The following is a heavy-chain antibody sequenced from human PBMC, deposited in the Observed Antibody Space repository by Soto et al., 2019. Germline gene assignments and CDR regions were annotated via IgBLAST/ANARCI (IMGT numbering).Heavy chain of an antibody. CDR1: GFIFSNYA. D-gene: IGHD3-22*01. CDR2: MSFDGNNE. V-gene: IGHV3-30*01. Sequence: GGSLRLSCAASGFIFSNYAFHWVRQAPGKGLEWVALMSFDGNNEYYADSVKGRFTISRDNSKNTVYLQMNSLRADDTAVYYCARRSYYDTGSFDYWGQGTLVTVSS. CDR3: ARRSYYDTGSFDY. J-gene: IGHJ4*02.